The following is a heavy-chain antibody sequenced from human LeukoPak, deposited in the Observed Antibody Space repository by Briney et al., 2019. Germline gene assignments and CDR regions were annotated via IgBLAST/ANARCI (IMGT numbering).Heavy chain of an antibody. CDR3: AREGGFWSGYFY. CDR1: GGSVTYTNYY. V-gene: IGHV4-39*07. CDR2: IYYNGKT. Sequence: SETLSLTCTVSGGSVTYTNYYWGWIRQPPGKGLQWIGVIYYNGKTYYNPSLKSRVTVAVDTSKNQFSLKLSSVTAADTAVYYCAREGGFWSGYFYWGQGTLVTVSS. J-gene: IGHJ4*02. D-gene: IGHD3-3*01.